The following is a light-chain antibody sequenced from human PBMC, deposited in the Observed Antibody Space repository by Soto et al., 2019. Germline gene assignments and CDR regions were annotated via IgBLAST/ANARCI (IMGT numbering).Light chain of an antibody. CDR3: CSYAGSITYV. CDR1: SSVIGNYNL. CDR2: EGS. V-gene: IGLV2-23*01. J-gene: IGLJ1*01. Sequence: QSVLTQPASVSGSPGQSITISCTGTSSVIGNYNLVFWYQQHPGKAPKLMIYEGSKRPSGVSNRFSGSKSGNTASLTISGLQAEDEADYYCCSYAGSITYVFGTGTKVTVL.